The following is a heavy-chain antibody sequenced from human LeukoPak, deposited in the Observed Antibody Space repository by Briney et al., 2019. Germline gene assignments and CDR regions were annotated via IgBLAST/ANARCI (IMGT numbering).Heavy chain of an antibody. Sequence: ASVKVSCKASGYTFTSYAMNWVRQAPGQGLEWMGWISAYNGNTNYAQKLQGRVTMTTDTSTSTAYMELRSLRSDDTAVYYCARATGGDPPYYYYMDVWGKGTTVTVSS. V-gene: IGHV1-18*01. D-gene: IGHD2-21*02. CDR3: ARATGGDPPYYYYMDV. CDR2: ISAYNGNT. J-gene: IGHJ6*03. CDR1: GYTFTSYA.